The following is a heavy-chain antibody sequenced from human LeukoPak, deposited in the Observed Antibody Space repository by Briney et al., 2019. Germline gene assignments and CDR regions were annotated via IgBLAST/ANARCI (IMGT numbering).Heavy chain of an antibody. D-gene: IGHD5-18*01. CDR1: GFTFSSYA. CDR2: ISGSGVNT. V-gene: IGHV3-23*01. Sequence: PGGSLRLSCAASGFTFSSYAMSWVRQAPGEGLEWVSAISGSGVNTFYADSVKGRFTISRDNYKNTLYLQTNSLRAEDTAVYYCAKAPVAYSYGYGTVLKNWGQGTLVTVSS. J-gene: IGHJ4*02. CDR3: AKAPVAYSYGYGTVLKN.